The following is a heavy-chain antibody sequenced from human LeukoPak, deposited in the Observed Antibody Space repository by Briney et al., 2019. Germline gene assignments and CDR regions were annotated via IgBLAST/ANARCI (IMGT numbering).Heavy chain of an antibody. CDR2: ISSSSSTI. CDR1: GFTFSSYS. V-gene: IGHV3-48*01. Sequence: GGSLRLSCAASGFTFSSYSMNWVRQAPGKGLEWVSYISSSSSTIYYADSVKGRFTISRDNAKNSLYLQMNSLRAEDTAVYYCARGPFLGPDCSSTSCPTYYYYMDVWGKGTTVTVSS. CDR3: ARGPFLGPDCSSTSCPTYYYYMDV. D-gene: IGHD2-2*01. J-gene: IGHJ6*03.